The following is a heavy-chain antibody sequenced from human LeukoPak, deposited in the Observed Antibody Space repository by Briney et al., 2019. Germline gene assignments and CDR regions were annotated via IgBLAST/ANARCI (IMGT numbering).Heavy chain of an antibody. V-gene: IGHV1-24*01. CDR2: FDPEDGET. CDR1: GYTLTELS. J-gene: IGHJ4*02. D-gene: IGHD7-27*01. CDR3: ARGVDAGVDY. Sequence: ASVKVSCKVSGYTLTELSMHWVRQAPGKGLEWMGGFDPEDGETIYAQKFQGRVTMTRNTSIKTAYMEMSSLTYEDTAVYYCARGVDAGVDYWGQGTLVTVSS.